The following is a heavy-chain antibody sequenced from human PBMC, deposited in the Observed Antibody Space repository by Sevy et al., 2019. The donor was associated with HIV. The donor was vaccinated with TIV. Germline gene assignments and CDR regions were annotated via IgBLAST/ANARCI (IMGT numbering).Heavy chain of an antibody. CDR3: AREEYFYGSGTYGYGMDV. CDR2: IYYSGSR. CDR1: GGSIRSSHW. V-gene: IGHV4-4*02. D-gene: IGHD3-10*01. J-gene: IGHJ6*02. Sequence: SETLSLTCAVSGGSIRSSHWWSWVRQSPGKGMEWIGEIYYSGSRNYNPSLKSRLTISVDTSNNLFSLRLSSVTAADTAVYYCAREEYFYGSGTYGYGMDVWGQRTTVTVSS.